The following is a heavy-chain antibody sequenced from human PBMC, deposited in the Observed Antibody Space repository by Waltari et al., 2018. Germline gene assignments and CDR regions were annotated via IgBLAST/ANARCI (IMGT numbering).Heavy chain of an antibody. V-gene: IGHV3-15*01. CDR2: IKSKTDGGTT. J-gene: IGHJ5*02. D-gene: IGHD3-22*01. CDR3: TTGGPSAHYYDSSGYLA. Sequence: EVQLVESGGGLVKPGGSLRLSCAASGFTFSNAWMSWVRQAPGTGLEWVGRIKSKTDGGTTDYAAPVKGRFTISRDDSKNTLYLQMNSLKTEDTAVYYCTTGGPSAHYYDSSGYLAWGQGTLVTVSS. CDR1: GFTFSNAW.